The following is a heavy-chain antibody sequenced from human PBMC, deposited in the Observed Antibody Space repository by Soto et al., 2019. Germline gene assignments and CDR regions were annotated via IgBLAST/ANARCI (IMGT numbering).Heavy chain of an antibody. D-gene: IGHD6-13*01. J-gene: IGHJ5*02. CDR1: GYTFTHYA. Sequence: QVQLVQSGAEVKKPGASVKVSCTASGYTFTHYALHWVRHAPGQRLEWMGFINAGSGNTKYSQTFQGRLTFTKDTSASTAYMDLSSLRSEDTAIYYCARSVAADGAWGQGTLVTVPS. V-gene: IGHV1-3*01. CDR3: ARSVAADGA. CDR2: INAGSGNT.